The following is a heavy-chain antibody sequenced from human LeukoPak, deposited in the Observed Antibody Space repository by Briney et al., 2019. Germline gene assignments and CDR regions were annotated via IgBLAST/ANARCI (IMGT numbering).Heavy chain of an antibody. CDR2: IYYSGTT. D-gene: IGHD1-26*01. V-gene: IGHV4-59*08. CDR3: ARHGGSYFYY. CDR1: GGSISSYY. Sequence: SETLSLTCTVSGGSISSYYWSWIRQTPGKGLEWIGYIYYSGTTKYNPSLMGRVSISVDTSKNQFSLRLSSVAAADTAVYYCARHGGSYFYYWGQGTLVTVSS. J-gene: IGHJ4*02.